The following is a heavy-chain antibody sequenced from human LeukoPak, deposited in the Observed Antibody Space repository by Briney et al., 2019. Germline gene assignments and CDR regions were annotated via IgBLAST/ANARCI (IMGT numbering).Heavy chain of an antibody. CDR2: ICSSSSYI. CDR1: GFTFSSYS. V-gene: IGHV3-21*01. Sequence: GFLRLSCAASGFTFSSYSMNWVRQAPGKGLEWVSSICSSSSYIYYADSVKGRFTISRDNAKLYLQMNSLRAEDTAVYYCAGGQGWHFDLWGRGTLITVSS. CDR3: AGGQGWHFDL. D-gene: IGHD2-15*01. J-gene: IGHJ2*01.